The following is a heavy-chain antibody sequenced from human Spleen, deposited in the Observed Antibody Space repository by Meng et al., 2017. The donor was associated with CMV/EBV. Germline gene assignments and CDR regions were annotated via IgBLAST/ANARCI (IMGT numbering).Heavy chain of an antibody. V-gene: IGHV4-39*07. D-gene: IGHD1-26*01. CDR3: VTESGSHPPEYYFDY. CDR1: GDSISSNNYY. J-gene: IGHJ4*02. Sequence: GSLRLSCTVSGDSISSNNYYWAWIRQPPGKGLEWIGSIYGSAYYNPSLKSRVTISVDRSQNQFSLKLSSVTAADTAVYYCVTESGSHPPEYYFDYWGQGTLVTVSS. CDR2: IYGSA.